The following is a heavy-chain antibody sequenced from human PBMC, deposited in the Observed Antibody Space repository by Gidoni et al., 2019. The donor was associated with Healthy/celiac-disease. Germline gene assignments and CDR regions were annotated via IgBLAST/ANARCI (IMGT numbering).Heavy chain of an antibody. V-gene: IGHV3-48*01. CDR2: MSSTSTI. D-gene: IGHD5-12*01. J-gene: IGHJ4*02. CDR3: AREAGRIDGYKSAY. Sequence: EVQLFESGGGSVRPGRSRKLPCAPAGFTFISYSMNWVRQAPGTGLEWVSYMSSTSTIYYADPVKVRVTISRDNAKNSLYLQMNRLRAEDTDVYYCAREAGRIDGYKSAYWGQGTLVTVSS. CDR1: GFTFISYS.